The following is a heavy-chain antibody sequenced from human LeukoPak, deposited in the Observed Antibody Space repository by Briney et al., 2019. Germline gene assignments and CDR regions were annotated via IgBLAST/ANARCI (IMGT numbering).Heavy chain of an antibody. J-gene: IGHJ4*02. D-gene: IGHD6-13*01. CDR1: GFTFRGYT. CDR2: ISWDGNKK. CDR3: AREGGNSTSWGYFDY. V-gene: IGHV3-30*04. Sequence: PGRSLRLSCGASGFTFRGYTMHWVRQAPGKGLQWVAVISWDGNKKFYADSVEGRFTISRDNFKNTLSLQMNSLRLEDTALYYCAREGGNSTSWGYFDYWGQGTLVTVSS.